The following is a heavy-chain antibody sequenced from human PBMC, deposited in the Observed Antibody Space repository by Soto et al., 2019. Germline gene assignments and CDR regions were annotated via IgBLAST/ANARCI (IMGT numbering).Heavy chain of an antibody. CDR2: KYDTGST. CDR3: DRGWRSRWHY. V-gene: IGHV4-59*02. CDR1: SFSVISDF. J-gene: IGHJ4*02. Sequence: SDAQSLTCTCSSFSVISDFLSGIRQGAGKGLEWIAFKYDTGSTNYNPSLKGRVCISVDASKNQISLNVNSVTAADTAVYYCDRGWRSRWHYWGQGILVTVSS. D-gene: IGHD6-13*01.